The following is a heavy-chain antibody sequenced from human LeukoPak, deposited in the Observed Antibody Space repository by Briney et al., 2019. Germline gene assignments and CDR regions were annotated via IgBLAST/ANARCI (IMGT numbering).Heavy chain of an antibody. CDR2: IYYSGST. V-gene: IGHV4-39*07. Sequence: SETLSLTCTVSGGSISSSSYYWGWIRQPPGKGLEWIGSIYYSGSTYYNPSLKSRVTISVDTSKNQFSLKLSSVTAADTAVYYCARGEDYVWGSYRPFDCWGQGTLVTVSS. J-gene: IGHJ4*02. CDR3: ARGEDYVWGSYRPFDC. D-gene: IGHD3-16*02. CDR1: GGSISSSSYY.